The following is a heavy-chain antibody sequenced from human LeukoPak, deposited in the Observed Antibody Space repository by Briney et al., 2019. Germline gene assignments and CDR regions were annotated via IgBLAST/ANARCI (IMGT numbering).Heavy chain of an antibody. V-gene: IGHV4-39*01. J-gene: IGHJ2*01. D-gene: IGHD2-21*02. Sequence: PSETLSLTCSISGSPISSRDYYWGWIRRTPGKGLEWLGMIYHTGVTFYNSSLKSRLTMSVDTSTNQFSVNLTSVTAADTAVYYCARYAYCGGDCYRSSNWYFDLWGRGTLVTVSS. CDR3: ARYAYCGGDCYRSSNWYFDL. CDR2: IYHTGVT. CDR1: GSPISSRDYY.